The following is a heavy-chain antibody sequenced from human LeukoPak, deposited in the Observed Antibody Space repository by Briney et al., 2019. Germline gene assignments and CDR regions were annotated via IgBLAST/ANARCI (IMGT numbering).Heavy chain of an antibody. CDR1: GGTFSSYA. Sequence: GASVKVSCKASGGTFSSYAISWVRQAPGQGLEWMGGIIPIFGTANYAQKFQGRVTITADKSTSTAYMELSSLRSEDTAVYYCARGPVQYGSGSCLDYWGQGTLVTVSS. J-gene: IGHJ4*02. CDR3: ARGPVQYGSGSCLDY. D-gene: IGHD3-10*01. V-gene: IGHV1-69*06. CDR2: IIPIFGTA.